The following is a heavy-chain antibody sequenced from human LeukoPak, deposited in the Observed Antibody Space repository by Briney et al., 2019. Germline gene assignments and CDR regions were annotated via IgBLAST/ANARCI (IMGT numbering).Heavy chain of an antibody. CDR2: INHSGST. CDR1: GGSFSGYY. D-gene: IGHD7-27*01. J-gene: IGHJ4*02. Sequence: PSETLSLTCAVYGGSFSGYYWSWIRQPPGKGLEWIGEINHSGSTNYNPSLKSRVTISVDTSKNQFSLKLSSVTAADTAVYYCARGTGDRLYYFDYWGQGTLVTVSS. V-gene: IGHV4-34*01. CDR3: ARGTGDRLYYFDY.